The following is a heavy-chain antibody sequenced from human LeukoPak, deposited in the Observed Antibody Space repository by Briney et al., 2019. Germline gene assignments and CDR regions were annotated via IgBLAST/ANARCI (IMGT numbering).Heavy chain of an antibody. CDR3: ATITIFGVVPYYFDY. Sequence: ASVKVSCKVSGYTLTELSMHWVRQAPGKGLEWMGGFGPEDGETIYAQKFQGRVTMTEDTSTDTAYMELSSLRSEDTAVYYCATITIFGVVPYYFDYWGQGTLVTVSS. CDR1: GYTLTELS. CDR2: FGPEDGET. V-gene: IGHV1-24*01. D-gene: IGHD3-3*01. J-gene: IGHJ4*02.